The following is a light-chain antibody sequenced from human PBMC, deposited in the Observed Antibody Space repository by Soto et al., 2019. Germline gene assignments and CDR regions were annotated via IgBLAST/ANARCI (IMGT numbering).Light chain of an antibody. CDR2: EIN. Sequence: QSVLTQPPSASGSPGPSVTISCTGTSSDVGGYNYVSWYQQHPGKAPKLMIYEINKRPSGVPDRFSGSKSGNTASLTVSGLQAEAEADYYFSSYSGRNNLVFGTGTKLTVL. CDR1: SSDVGGYNY. J-gene: IGLJ1*01. V-gene: IGLV2-8*01. CDR3: SSYSGRNNLV.